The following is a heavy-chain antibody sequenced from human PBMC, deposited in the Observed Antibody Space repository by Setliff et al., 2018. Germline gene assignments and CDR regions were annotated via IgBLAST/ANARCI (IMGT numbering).Heavy chain of an antibody. CDR3: ARERGLGYCSSTSCRYYYYGMDV. Sequence: SETLSLTCAVYGGSFSGYYWSWIRQPPGKGLEWIGEINHSGSTNCNPSLKSRVTISVDTSKNQFSLKLSSVTAADTAVYYCARERGLGYCSSTSCRYYYYGMDVWGQGTTVTVSS. CDR1: GGSFSGYY. CDR2: INHSGST. D-gene: IGHD2-2*01. J-gene: IGHJ6*02. V-gene: IGHV4-34*01.